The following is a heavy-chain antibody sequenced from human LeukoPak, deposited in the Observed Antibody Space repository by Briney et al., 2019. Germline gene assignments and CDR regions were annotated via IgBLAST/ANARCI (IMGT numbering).Heavy chain of an antibody. V-gene: IGHV3-30-3*01. CDR3: ARDNYYDSSGYYDY. J-gene: IGHJ4*02. CDR1: GFTFSSYA. Sequence: GGSLRLSCAASGFTFSSYAMHWVRQAPGKGLEWVAVISYDGSNKYYADSVKGRFTISRDNSRNTLYLQMNSLRAEDTAVYYCARDNYYDSSGYYDYWGQGTLVTVSS. CDR2: ISYDGSNK. D-gene: IGHD3-22*01.